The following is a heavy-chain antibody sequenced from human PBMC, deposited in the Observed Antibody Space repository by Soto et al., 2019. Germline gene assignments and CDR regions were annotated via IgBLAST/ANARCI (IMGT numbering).Heavy chain of an antibody. J-gene: IGHJ4*02. V-gene: IGHV4-39*01. D-gene: IGHD3-22*01. CDR2: IYNSGTT. CDR1: GGSISSSSYS. CDR3: APYYYYESSGYHKLRDY. Sequence: QLQLQESGPGLVKPSETLSLTCTVSGGSISSSSYSWAWIRQPPGKGLEWIGSIYNSGTTYYSPSLRSRVTISVDSSKNQFSLKVRYVTAADTAVYYCAPYYYYESSGYHKLRDYWGQGTLVTVSS.